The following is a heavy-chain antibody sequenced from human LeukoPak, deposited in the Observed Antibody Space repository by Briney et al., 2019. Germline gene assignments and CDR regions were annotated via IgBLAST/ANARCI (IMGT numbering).Heavy chain of an antibody. D-gene: IGHD6-19*01. J-gene: IGHJ5*02. CDR3: ARAGASGWYAAGWFDP. Sequence: GGSLKLSRAASGFPFNNYWMHWVRQAPGKGLVWVSSINTDGRTTRYAASVQGRFTISRDNAKNTLSLQMNSLRDDDTAVYYCARAGASGWYAAGWFDPWGQGTLVTVSS. V-gene: IGHV3-74*01. CDR2: INTDGRTT. CDR1: GFPFNNYW.